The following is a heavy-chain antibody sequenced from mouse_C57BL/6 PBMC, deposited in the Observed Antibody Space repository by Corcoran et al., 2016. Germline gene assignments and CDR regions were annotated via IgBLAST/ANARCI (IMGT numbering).Heavy chain of an antibody. Sequence: QVQLQQSGAELVRPGTSVKMSCKASGYTFTNYWIGWAKQRPGHGLEWIGDIYPGGGYTNYNEKFKGKATLTADKSSSTAYMQFSSLTSEDSAIYYCAREGDHDRYAMDYWGQGTSVTVSS. J-gene: IGHJ4*01. CDR3: AREGDHDRYAMDY. CDR2: IYPGGGYT. V-gene: IGHV1-63*01. D-gene: IGHD2-4*01. CDR1: GYTFTNYW.